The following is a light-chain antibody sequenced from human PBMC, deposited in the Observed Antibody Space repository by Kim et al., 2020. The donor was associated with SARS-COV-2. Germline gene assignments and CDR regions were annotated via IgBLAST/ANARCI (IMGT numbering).Light chain of an antibody. CDR3: QSRDSGGKVV. CDR2: GRN. CDR1: SLRSYY. Sequence: SSELTQVPAVSVALGQTVTITCQGDSLRSYYATRYQQKPRQAPLLVIFGRNNRPSGIPDRFSGSTSGNTASLTSSGAQAEDEADVYCQSRDSGGKVVFGGGTQLTV. J-gene: IGLJ2*01. V-gene: IGLV3-19*01.